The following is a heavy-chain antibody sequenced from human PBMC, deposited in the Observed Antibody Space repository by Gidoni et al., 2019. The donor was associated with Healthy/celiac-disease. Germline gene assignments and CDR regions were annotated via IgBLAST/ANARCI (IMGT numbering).Heavy chain of an antibody. CDR1: VGSPSSYF. CDR2: IYYSGRT. D-gene: IGHD2-15*01. Sequence: QVQLQESGPGLVKPSETLSLTCTVSVGSPSSYFWRWIRQSPGKGLERIEYIYYSGRTNYNPSLKSRVNISVDTSKNQFSLKLSSVTAADTAVYYCARDHCSGGSCYSDDAFDIWGQGTMVTVSS. CDR3: ARDHCSGGSCYSDDAFDI. V-gene: IGHV4-59*01. J-gene: IGHJ3*02.